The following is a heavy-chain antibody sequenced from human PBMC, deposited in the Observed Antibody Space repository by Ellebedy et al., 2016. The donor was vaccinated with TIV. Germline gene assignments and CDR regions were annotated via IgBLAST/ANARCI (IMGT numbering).Heavy chain of an antibody. D-gene: IGHD1-26*01. J-gene: IGHJ4*02. CDR1: GYTFINSY. CDR3: AKGLLRELLGFDS. CDR2: INPPNGGT. Sequence: ASVKVSCKASGYTFINSYIHWVRQAPGQGLEWLGWINPPNGGTNYALNFRGRVTMTTDMSINTAYMELSTLTFDDTAIYYCAKGLLRELLGFDSWGQGTLVAVSS. V-gene: IGHV1-2*02.